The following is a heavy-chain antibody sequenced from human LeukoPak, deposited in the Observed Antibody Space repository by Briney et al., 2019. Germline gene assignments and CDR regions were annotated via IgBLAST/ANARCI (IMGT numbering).Heavy chain of an antibody. CDR3: ARDAYRATTRAFDI. CDR2: INHSGST. J-gene: IGHJ3*02. V-gene: IGHV4-34*01. D-gene: IGHD1-26*01. Sequence: PSETLSLTCAVYGGSFSGYYWSWIRQPPGKGLEWIGEINHSGSTNYNPSLKSRVTISVDTSKNQFSLKLSSVTAADTAVYYCARDAYRATTRAFDIWGQGTMVTVSS. CDR1: GGSFSGYY.